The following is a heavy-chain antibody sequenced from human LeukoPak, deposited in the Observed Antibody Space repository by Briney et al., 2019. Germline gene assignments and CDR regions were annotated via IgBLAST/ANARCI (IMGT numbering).Heavy chain of an antibody. CDR1: GFTFSTYS. V-gene: IGHV3-21*01. D-gene: IGHD3-22*01. CDR3: ARPLYESSGYYYS. J-gene: IGHJ5*02. CDR2: ISTGGDNR. Sequence: PGVSLRLSCAASGFTFSTYSMNWVRQAPGKGLEWVSYISTGGDNRFYAGSLKGRFTVSRDNAKNSLFLQMDSLRAEDTAVYYCARPLYESSGYYYSWGQGTLVTVSS.